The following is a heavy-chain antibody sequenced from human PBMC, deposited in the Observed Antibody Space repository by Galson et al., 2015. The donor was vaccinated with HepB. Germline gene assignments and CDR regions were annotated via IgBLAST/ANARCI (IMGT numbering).Heavy chain of an antibody. Sequence: SVKVSCKASGYTFTSYGISWVRQAPGQGLEWMGWISAYNGNTNYAQKLQGRVTMTTDTSTSTAYMELRSLRSDDTAVYYCARDFSTSGSYYSKYYYYYYGMDVWCQGTTVTVSS. D-gene: IGHD3-10*01. CDR3: ARDFSTSGSYYSKYYYYYYGMDV. CDR2: ISAYNGNT. V-gene: IGHV1-18*04. J-gene: IGHJ6*02. CDR1: GYTFTSYG.